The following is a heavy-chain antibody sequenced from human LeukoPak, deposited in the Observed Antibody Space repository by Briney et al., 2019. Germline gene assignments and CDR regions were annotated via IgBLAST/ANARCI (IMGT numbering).Heavy chain of an antibody. J-gene: IGHJ4*02. CDR1: GFTVSSNY. D-gene: IGHD3-22*01. CDR3: ARDLYDSSGYYHTKDTGYYFDY. CDR2: IYGGGST. Sequence: PGGSLRLSCVASGFTVSSNYMSWVRQAPGKGLEWVSVIYGGGSTYYADSVKGRFTISRDNSKNTLYLHMNSLRAEDTAVYYCARDLYDSSGYYHTKDTGYYFDYWGQGTLVTVSS. V-gene: IGHV3-66*01.